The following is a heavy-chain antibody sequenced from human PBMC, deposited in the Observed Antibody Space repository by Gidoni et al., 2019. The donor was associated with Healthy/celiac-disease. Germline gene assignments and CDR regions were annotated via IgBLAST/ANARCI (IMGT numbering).Heavy chain of an antibody. CDR1: GGSISSGSYY. D-gene: IGHD6-13*01. CDR3: ALRIAAAGGAFDI. CDR2: IYTSGST. V-gene: IGHV4-61*02. J-gene: IGHJ3*02. Sequence: QVQLQESGPGLVKPSQTLSLTCTVSGGSISSGSYYWSWIRQPAGKGLEWIGRIYTSGSTNYNPSLKSRVTISVDTSKNQFSLKLSSVTAADTAVYYCALRIAAAGGAFDIWGQGTMVTVSS.